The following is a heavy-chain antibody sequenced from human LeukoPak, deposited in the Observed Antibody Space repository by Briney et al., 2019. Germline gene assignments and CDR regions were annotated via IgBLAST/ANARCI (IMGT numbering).Heavy chain of an antibody. J-gene: IGHJ4*02. CDR1: GGSITSSDYY. V-gene: IGHV4-39*01. CDR3: ARRRERRRTDRFDYFDY. Sequence: SETLSLTCSVSGGSITSSDYYWGWIRQPPGKGLEWIGSIYHSGDTYYNPSLRSRVTISIDRSKNQFSLKLSSVTAADTAVYYCARRRERRRTDRFDYFDYWGQGALVAVSS. D-gene: IGHD1-26*01. CDR2: IYHSGDT.